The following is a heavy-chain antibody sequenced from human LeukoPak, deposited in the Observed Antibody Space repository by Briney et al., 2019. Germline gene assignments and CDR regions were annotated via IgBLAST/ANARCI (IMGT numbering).Heavy chain of an antibody. Sequence: GASVKVSCKASGYTFTGYYMHWVRQAPGQGLEWMGWINPNSGGTNYAQKFQGRVTMTRDTSISTAYMELSRLRSDDTAVYYCARDKVKAEWGQGTLVTVFHAEWGQGTLVTVSS. CDR3: ARDKVKAEWGQGTLVTVFHAE. CDR1: GYTFTGYY. CDR2: INPNSGGT. J-gene: IGHJ4*02. V-gene: IGHV1-2*02. D-gene: IGHD1-14*01.